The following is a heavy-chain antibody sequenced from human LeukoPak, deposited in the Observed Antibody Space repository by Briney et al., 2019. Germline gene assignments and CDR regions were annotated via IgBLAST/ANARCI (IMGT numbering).Heavy chain of an antibody. V-gene: IGHV3-7*01. CDR2: IKQDGSEK. D-gene: IGHD1-26*01. J-gene: IGHJ4*02. CDR1: GFTFSSYL. CDR3: ARVWSGSYYALGYFDY. Sequence: PRGSLRLSCAASGFTFSSYLMSWVRQAPGKGLEWVANIKQDGSEKYYVDSVKGRFTISRDNAKNSLYLQMNSLRAEDTAVYYCARVWSGSYYALGYFDYWGQGTLVTVSS.